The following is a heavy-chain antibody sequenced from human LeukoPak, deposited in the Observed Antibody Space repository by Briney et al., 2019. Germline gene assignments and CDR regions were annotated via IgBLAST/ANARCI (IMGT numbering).Heavy chain of an antibody. CDR3: ARGVLGPYYFDL. CDR2: IHYTGAT. V-gene: IGHV4-34*01. CDR1: GWSFGGYY. J-gene: IGHJ2*01. D-gene: IGHD7-27*01. Sequence: AETLALTCAVYGWSFGGYYWRWIRQSPGKGLEWIGEIHYTGATNYKPSLKSRVTISGDPSKNQVSLRVSSVTAADTAVYYCARGVLGPYYFDLWGRGTLVTVSS.